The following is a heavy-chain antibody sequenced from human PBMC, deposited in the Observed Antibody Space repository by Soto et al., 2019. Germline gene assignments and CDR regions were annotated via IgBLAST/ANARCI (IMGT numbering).Heavy chain of an antibody. J-gene: IGHJ4*02. V-gene: IGHV3-23*01. CDR2: ISGSGRKT. D-gene: IGHD3-22*01. CDR1: GFTFSSYA. Sequence: PGGSLRLSCAASGFTFSSYAMHWVRQAPGKGLEWVSGISGSGRKTYYADSVKGRFTISRDNSKNTFYLQMSSLRAEDTAVYFCASRNYYETGAYYYYYFDYWGLGTLVTVSS. CDR3: ASRNYYETGAYYYYYFDY.